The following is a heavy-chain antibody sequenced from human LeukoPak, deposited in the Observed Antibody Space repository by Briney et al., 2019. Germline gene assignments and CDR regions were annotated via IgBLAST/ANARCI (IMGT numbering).Heavy chain of an antibody. CDR2: IYPGDSDT. CDR1: GYSFPSYW. D-gene: IGHD2/OR15-2a*01. J-gene: IGHJ4*02. Sequence: GESPKISCKGSGYSFPSYWIAWVRQMPGKGLERMGIIYPGDSDTTYSPSFQGQVTISADKSISTAYLQWSSLKASDTAIYYCARRLKNSRGIDYWGQGTLVTVSS. V-gene: IGHV5-51*01. CDR3: ARRLKNSRGIDY.